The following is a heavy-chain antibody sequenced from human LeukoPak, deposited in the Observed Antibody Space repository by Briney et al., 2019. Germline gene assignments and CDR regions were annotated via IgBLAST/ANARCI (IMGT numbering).Heavy chain of an antibody. D-gene: IGHD3-10*01. V-gene: IGHV3-23*01. Sequence: GGSRRLSCAASGFTFRNYVMNWVRQAPGKGLEWVSAIGGTDGTTFYAAFVKGRFTISRDNSRNTLYLQMNSLRAEDSAVYYCTKRIDGAGSYYIDFWGQGTVVTVSS. CDR3: TKRIDGAGSYYIDF. J-gene: IGHJ4*02. CDR2: IGGTDGTT. CDR1: GFTFRNYV.